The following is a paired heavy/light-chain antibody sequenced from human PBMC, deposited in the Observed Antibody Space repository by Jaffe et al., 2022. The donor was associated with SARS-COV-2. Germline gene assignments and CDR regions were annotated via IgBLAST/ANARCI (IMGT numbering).Light chain of an antibody. CDR1: QSVSSN. V-gene: IGKV3-15*01. Sequence: EIVMTQSPATLSVSPGERATLSCRASQSVSSNLAWYQQKPGQAPRLLIYGASTRATGIPARFSGSGSGTEFTLTITSLQSEDSAVYFCQQHNNWWTFGQGTKVEIK. J-gene: IGKJ1*01. CDR2: GAS. CDR3: QQHNNWWT.
Heavy chain of an antibody. CDR2: MSYSGSA. CDR3: ATIRARPPKFLDY. CDR1: GGSISSSDYF. D-gene: IGHD6-6*01. Sequence: QLQLQESGPGLVKPSETLSLTCTVSGGSISSSDYFWGWIRQAPGKGLEWIGSMSYSGSAFYSPSLKSRITISVDTSKNQFSLKLSSVTATDTAVYYCATIRARPPKFLDYWGQGTLVTVSS. V-gene: IGHV4-39*01. J-gene: IGHJ4*02.